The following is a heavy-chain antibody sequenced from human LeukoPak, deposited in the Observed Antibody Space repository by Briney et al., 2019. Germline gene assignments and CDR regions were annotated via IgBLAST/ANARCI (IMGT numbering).Heavy chain of an antibody. D-gene: IGHD2-2*02. CDR1: GYSFTSYW. Sequence: GESLKISCKGSGYSFTSYWIGWVRQMPGKGLEWMGIIYPGDSDTRYSPSFQGQVTISADKSISTAYLQWSSLKASDTAMYYCARRYCSSTSRYTDTPFDYWGQGTLVTVSS. V-gene: IGHV5-51*01. CDR2: IYPGDSDT. CDR3: ARRYCSSTSRYTDTPFDY. J-gene: IGHJ4*02.